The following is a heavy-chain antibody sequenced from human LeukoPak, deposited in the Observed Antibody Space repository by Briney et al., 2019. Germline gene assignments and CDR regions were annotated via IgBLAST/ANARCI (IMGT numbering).Heavy chain of an antibody. Sequence: PGGSLRLSCAASGFTFNTFSLHWVRQAPGKGLEWVSAISGSGGSTYYADSVKGRFTISRDNSKNTLYLQMNSLRAEDTAVYYCAKDPKYCSSTSCFRGPEYFQHWGQGTLVTVSS. D-gene: IGHD2-2*01. CDR2: ISGSGGST. CDR1: GFTFNTFS. J-gene: IGHJ1*01. CDR3: AKDPKYCSSTSCFRGPEYFQH. V-gene: IGHV3-23*01.